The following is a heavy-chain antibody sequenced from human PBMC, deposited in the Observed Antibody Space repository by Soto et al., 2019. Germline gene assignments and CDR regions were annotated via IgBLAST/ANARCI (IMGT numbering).Heavy chain of an antibody. J-gene: IGHJ6*02. D-gene: IGHD2-8*01. Sequence: GGSLRLSCAASGFTFSSYAMSWVRQAPGKGLEWVSAISGSGGSTYYPGSVKGRFTISRENAKNSLYLQMNSLRAGDTAVYYCARGYCTNGVCWGGYYGMDVWGQGTTVTVSS. CDR2: ISGSGGST. CDR1: GFTFSSYA. CDR3: ARGYCTNGVCWGGYYGMDV. V-gene: IGHV3-23*01.